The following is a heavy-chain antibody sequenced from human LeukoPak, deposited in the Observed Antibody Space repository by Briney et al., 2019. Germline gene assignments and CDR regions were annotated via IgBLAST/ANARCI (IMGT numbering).Heavy chain of an antibody. CDR3: AVSSGWSNGYIDY. Sequence: ASVKVSCKVSGYTLTELSMHWVRQAPGRGLEWMGGFDPEDGETIYAQKFQGRVTMTEDTSTDTAYMELSSLRSEDTAVYYCAVSSGWSNGYIDYWGQGTLVTVSS. J-gene: IGHJ4*02. V-gene: IGHV1-24*01. D-gene: IGHD6-19*01. CDR1: GYTLTELS. CDR2: FDPEDGET.